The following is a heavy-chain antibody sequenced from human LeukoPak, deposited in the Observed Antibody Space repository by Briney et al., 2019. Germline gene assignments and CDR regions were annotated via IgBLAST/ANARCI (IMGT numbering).Heavy chain of an antibody. V-gene: IGHV6-1*01. Sequence: SQTLSLTCAISGDSVSSNSAAWNWIRQSPSRGLEWLGRTYYRSKWYNDYAVSVKSRITINPDTSKNQFSLQLNSVTPEDTAVYYCARGEHYGSGRFYNWFDPWGQGTLVTVSS. D-gene: IGHD3-10*01. J-gene: IGHJ5*02. CDR1: GDSVSSNSAA. CDR2: TYYRSKWYN. CDR3: ARGEHYGSGRFYNWFDP.